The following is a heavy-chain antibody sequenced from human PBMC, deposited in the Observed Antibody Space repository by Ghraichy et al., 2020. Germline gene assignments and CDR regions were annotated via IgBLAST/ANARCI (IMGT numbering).Heavy chain of an antibody. J-gene: IGHJ5*02. Sequence: SQTLSLTCSVSGGSISTNNYYWAWLRQPPGKGLEWIGSLYYSGSTYHNSSLKSRVTLSGDTSKNQFSLRLTSVSAADTAVYYCATGISTRLGWGSWFGPWGQGTLVTVAS. CDR3: ATGISTRLGWGSWFGP. V-gene: IGHV4-39*07. D-gene: IGHD3-16*01. CDR1: GGSISTNNYY. CDR2: LYYSGST.